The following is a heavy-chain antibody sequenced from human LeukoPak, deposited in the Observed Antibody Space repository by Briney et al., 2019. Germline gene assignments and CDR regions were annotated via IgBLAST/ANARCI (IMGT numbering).Heavy chain of an antibody. CDR3: ARMRDWFDP. Sequence: SETLSLTCTVFVGSINSHYWSWIRQPPGKGLEWIGYIYYSGSTNYNPSLKSRVTMSVDTSKNHFSLKLSSVTAADTAVYYCARMRDWFDPWGQGTLVTVSS. J-gene: IGHJ5*02. V-gene: IGHV4-59*11. CDR2: IYYSGST. CDR1: VGSINSHY.